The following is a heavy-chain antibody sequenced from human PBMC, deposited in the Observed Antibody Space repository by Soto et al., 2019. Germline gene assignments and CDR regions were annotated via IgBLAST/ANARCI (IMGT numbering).Heavy chain of an antibody. CDR2: IKSNTDGGTA. Sequence: EVQLVESGGGLVKPGGSLTLSCAASEFTFSNIWMSWVRQAPGKGLEWVGRIKSNTDGGTAGYSADVKGRFTITKDESKDAPYQQMYSLTSEDRAFYYCNTLGLAVERFWGQGTLVTCSP. CDR1: EFTFSNIW. CDR3: NTLGLAVERF. V-gene: IGHV3-15*01. J-gene: IGHJ1*01. D-gene: IGHD3-16*01.